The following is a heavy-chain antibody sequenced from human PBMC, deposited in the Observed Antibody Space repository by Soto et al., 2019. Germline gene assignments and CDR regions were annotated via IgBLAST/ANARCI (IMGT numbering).Heavy chain of an antibody. CDR3: ARVSRRSRPIAAAGLAGGY. D-gene: IGHD6-13*01. CDR2: MNPNSGNT. V-gene: IGHV1-8*01. Sequence: GASVKVSCKASGYTFTSYDINWVRQATGQGLEWMGWMNPNSGNTGYAQKFQGRVTMTRNTSISTAYMELSSLRSEDTAVYYCARVSRRSRPIAAAGLAGGYWGQGTLVTVSS. CDR1: GYTFTSYD. J-gene: IGHJ4*02.